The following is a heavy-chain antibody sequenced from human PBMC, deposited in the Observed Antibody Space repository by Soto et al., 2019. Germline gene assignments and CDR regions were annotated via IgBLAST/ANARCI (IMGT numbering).Heavy chain of an antibody. CDR3: AKDLATVTTPIDY. J-gene: IGHJ4*02. CDR2: ISYDGSNK. CDR1: GLTFNSYG. V-gene: IGHV3-30*18. Sequence: HPGGSLRLSCAASGLTFNSYGIHWVRQAPGQGLEWVAVISYDGSNKYYADSVKGRFTISRDNSKNTLYLQMSSLRTEDTAVYYCAKDLATVTTPIDYWGQGTLVTISS. D-gene: IGHD4-4*01.